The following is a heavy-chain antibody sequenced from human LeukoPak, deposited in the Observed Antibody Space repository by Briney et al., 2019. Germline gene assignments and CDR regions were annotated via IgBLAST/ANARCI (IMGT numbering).Heavy chain of an antibody. D-gene: IGHD2-15*01. Sequence: SETLSLTCTVSGGSISSYYWSWIRQPPGKGLERIGYIYYSGSTNYNPSLKSRVTISVDTSKNQFSLKLSSVTAADTAVYYCARDYWEVAATWGVYYYYMDVWGKGTTVTVSS. CDR3: ARDYWEVAATWGVYYYYMDV. J-gene: IGHJ6*03. CDR2: IYYSGST. CDR1: GGSISSYY. V-gene: IGHV4-59*01.